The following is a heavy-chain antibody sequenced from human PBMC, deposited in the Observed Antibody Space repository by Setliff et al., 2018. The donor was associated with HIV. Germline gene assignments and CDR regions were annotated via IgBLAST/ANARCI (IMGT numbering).Heavy chain of an antibody. CDR3: ARERERVRYFDY. V-gene: IGHV4-59*12. CDR2: IYYSGST. CDR1: GGSISSYY. J-gene: IGHJ4*02. Sequence: AETLSLTCTVSGGSISSYYWSWIRQPPGKGLEWIGYIYYSGSTNYSPSLKSRVSVSVDTSKNQFSLKVSSVTAADTAVYYCARERERVRYFDYWGQGTLVTVSS. D-gene: IGHD3-10*01.